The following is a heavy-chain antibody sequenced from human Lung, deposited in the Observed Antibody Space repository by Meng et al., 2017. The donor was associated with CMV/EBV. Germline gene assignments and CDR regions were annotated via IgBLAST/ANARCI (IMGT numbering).Heavy chain of an antibody. D-gene: IGHD2-2*01. CDR2: IRSKANSYAT. CDR3: TRRGPAAMGGMDV. J-gene: IGHJ6*02. Sequence: ESLKISCAASGFTFSGSAMHWVRQASGKGLEWVGRIRSKANSYATAYAASVKGRFTISRDDSKNTAYLQMNSLKTEDTAVYYCTRRGPAAMGGMDVWGQGTTVTVSS. CDR1: GFTFSGSA. V-gene: IGHV3-73*01.